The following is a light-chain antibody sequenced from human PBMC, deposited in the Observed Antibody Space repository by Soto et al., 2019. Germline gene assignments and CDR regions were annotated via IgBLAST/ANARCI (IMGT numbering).Light chain of an antibody. J-gene: IGKJ1*01. Sequence: LAHSVVSLSLSPENRATLSFMASQSLSGDSLAWYQQTHGKAPRLLIYGASSRANGIPDRFSGSGSGTDFTLTFSRLEPEDFAVYNTQQEGRPDTFAQGAKL. CDR2: GAS. V-gene: IGKV3-20*01. CDR3: QQEGRPDT. CDR1: QSLSGDS.